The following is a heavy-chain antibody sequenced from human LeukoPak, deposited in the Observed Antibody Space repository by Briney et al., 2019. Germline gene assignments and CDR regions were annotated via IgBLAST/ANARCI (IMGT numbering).Heavy chain of an antibody. CDR1: GFTFSSYS. J-gene: IGHJ2*01. CDR3: ARVKTTVTSNWYFDL. D-gene: IGHD4-11*01. V-gene: IGHV3-21*01. CDR2: ISSSSSYI. Sequence: GGSLRLSCAASGFTFSSYSMNWVRQAPGKGLEWVSSISSSSSYIYYADSVKGRFTISRDNAKNSLYLQMNSLRAEDTAVYYCARVKTTVTSNWYFDLWGRGTLVTVSS.